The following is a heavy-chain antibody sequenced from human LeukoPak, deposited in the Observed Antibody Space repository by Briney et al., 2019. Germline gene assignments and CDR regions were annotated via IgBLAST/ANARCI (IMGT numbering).Heavy chain of an antibody. CDR1: GGSFSGYC. J-gene: IGHJ4*02. V-gene: IGHV4-34*01. CDR2: INHSGST. Sequence: SETLSLTCAVYGGSFSGYCWSWIRQPPGKGLEWIGEINHSGSTNYNPSLKSRVTISVDTSKNQFSLKLSSVTAADTAVYYCARAEVIRGLIFDYWGQGTLVTVSS. D-gene: IGHD3-22*01. CDR3: ARAEVIRGLIFDY.